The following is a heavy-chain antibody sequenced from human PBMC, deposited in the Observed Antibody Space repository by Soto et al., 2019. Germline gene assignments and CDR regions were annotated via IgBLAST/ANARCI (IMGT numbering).Heavy chain of an antibody. CDR2: IYYSGST. V-gene: IGHV4-39*01. Sequence: QLQLQESGPGLVKPSETLSLTCTVSGGSISSSSYYWGWIRQPPGKGLEWIGSIYYSGSTYYNPSLKSRVTISVDTSKNQFSLKLSSVTAADTAVYYCARPDSSGWYGGYWGQGTLFTVSS. J-gene: IGHJ4*02. CDR3: ARPDSSGWYGGY. CDR1: GGSISSSSYY. D-gene: IGHD6-19*01.